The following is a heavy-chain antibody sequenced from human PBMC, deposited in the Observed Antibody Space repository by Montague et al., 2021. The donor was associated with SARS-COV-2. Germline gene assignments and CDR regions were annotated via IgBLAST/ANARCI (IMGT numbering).Heavy chain of an antibody. Sequence: SETLSLTCTVSGGSVSSTSYYWDWIRQPPGKRLEWIGSIHYSGTTYYNPSLKSRVTISVDTSKNQFSLKLRSVTVADTAIHYCARRESGWLDAFDIWGQGTMVTVSS. D-gene: IGHD6-19*01. CDR3: ARRESGWLDAFDI. J-gene: IGHJ3*02. V-gene: IGHV4-39*01. CDR1: GGSVSSTSYY. CDR2: IHYSGTT.